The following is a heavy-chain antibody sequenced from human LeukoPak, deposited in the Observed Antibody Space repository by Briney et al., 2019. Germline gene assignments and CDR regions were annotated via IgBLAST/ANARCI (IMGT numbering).Heavy chain of an antibody. CDR1: GFTFSTYD. J-gene: IGHJ4*02. CDR3: ASRRVVTANYFDY. CDR2: INSDGTST. V-gene: IGHV3-74*01. D-gene: IGHD2-21*02. Sequence: GGSLRLSCAASGFTFSTYDMHWVRQAPGKGLVWVSRINSDGTSTSYADSVKGRFTISRDNAKNTLYLQMNSLRAEDTAVYYCASRRVVTANYFDYWGQGTLVTVSS.